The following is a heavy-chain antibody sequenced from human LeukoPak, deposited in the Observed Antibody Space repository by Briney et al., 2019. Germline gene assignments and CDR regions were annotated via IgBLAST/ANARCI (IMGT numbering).Heavy chain of an antibody. CDR2: ISGSGGST. CDR1: GFTFSSYA. V-gene: IGHV3-23*01. D-gene: IGHD3-22*01. CDR3: AKDKTYYYDSSGQDY. Sequence: PGGSLRLSCAASGFTFSSYAMSWVRQAPGKGLEWVSAISGSGGSTYYADSVKGWFTISRDNSKNTLYLQMNSLRAEDTAVYYCAKDKTYYYDSSGQDYWGQGTMVTVSS. J-gene: IGHJ3*01.